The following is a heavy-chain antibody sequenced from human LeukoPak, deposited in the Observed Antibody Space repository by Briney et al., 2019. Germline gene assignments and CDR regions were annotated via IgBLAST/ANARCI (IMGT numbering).Heavy chain of an antibody. Sequence: GESLKISCKTSGYDLSTYWIAWVRQMPGKGLEWMGIVYPGDSDIRYSPSFQGQVTISADNSITTAYLQWSNLKASDTAMYYCARGRETRTSGWFKHWGQGTLVTVSS. CDR1: GYDLSTYW. V-gene: IGHV5-51*01. CDR2: VYPGDSDI. J-gene: IGHJ4*02. CDR3: ARGRETRTSGWFKH. D-gene: IGHD6-19*01.